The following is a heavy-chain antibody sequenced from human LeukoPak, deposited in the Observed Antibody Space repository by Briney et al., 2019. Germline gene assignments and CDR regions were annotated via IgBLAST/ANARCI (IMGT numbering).Heavy chain of an antibody. CDR2: ISGSGGST. V-gene: IGHV3-23*01. J-gene: IGHJ4*02. CDR3: AEDYDFWSGYYSAFDY. D-gene: IGHD3-3*01. Sequence: PGGSLRLSCAASGFTFSSYAMSWLRQAPGKGLEWVSAISGSGGSTYYADSVKGRFTISRDNSKNTLYLQMNSLRAEDTAVYYCAEDYDFWSGYYSAFDYWGQGTLVTVSS. CDR1: GFTFSSYA.